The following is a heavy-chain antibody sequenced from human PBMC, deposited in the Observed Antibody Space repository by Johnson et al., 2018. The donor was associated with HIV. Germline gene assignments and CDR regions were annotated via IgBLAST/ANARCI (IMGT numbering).Heavy chain of an antibody. V-gene: IGHV3-30*04. J-gene: IGHJ3*01. CDR2: ISYDGSNK. Sequence: QVQLVESGGGVVQPGRSLRLSCAASGFTFSSYAMHWVRQAPGKGLEWVAVISYDGSNKYYADSVKGRFTISRDNSKNTLYLQMNSLRAEDTAVYYCVREHRAEESFDRWGQGTMVTVSS. CDR3: VREHRAEESFDR. CDR1: GFTFSSYA. D-gene: IGHD1-14*01.